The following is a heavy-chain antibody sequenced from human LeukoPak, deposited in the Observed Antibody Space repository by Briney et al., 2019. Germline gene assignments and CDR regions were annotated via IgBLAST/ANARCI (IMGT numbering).Heavy chain of an antibody. J-gene: IGHJ4*02. V-gene: IGHV4-59*01. D-gene: IGHD3-10*01. Sequence: SETLSLTCTVSGASISNYYWSWFRQPPGKGLEWLAYIYYTGTTSYNPSVKSRLTISVDTSKNQLSLTLNPVTAADTAVYYCARHYSSGTYPLDSWGQGTLVTVSS. CDR1: GASISNYY. CDR2: IYYTGTT. CDR3: ARHYSSGTYPLDS.